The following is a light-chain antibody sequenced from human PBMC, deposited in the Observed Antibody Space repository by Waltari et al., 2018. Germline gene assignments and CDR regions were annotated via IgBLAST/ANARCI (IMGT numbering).Light chain of an antibody. CDR2: DAS. J-gene: IGKJ4*02. CDR3: QQYDNLPLT. Sequence: DLEMTQSPSSLSASVGDRVTITCQASQAISNYLTWYQQKPGKAPKLLIYDASTLETGIPSRFSGSGSGTEFTFTISSLQTEDIAIYYCQQYDNLPLTFGGGTKVEIK. CDR1: QAISNY. V-gene: IGKV1-33*01.